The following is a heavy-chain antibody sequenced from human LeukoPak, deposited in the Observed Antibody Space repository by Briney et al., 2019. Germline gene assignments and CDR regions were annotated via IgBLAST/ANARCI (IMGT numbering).Heavy chain of an antibody. CDR3: ARSADFDY. D-gene: IGHD2-15*01. J-gene: IGHJ4*02. CDR2: ISWNSGSI. Sequence: GGSLRLSCAASGFTFDDYAMHWVRQAPGKGLEWVSGISWNSGSIGYADSVKGRFTISRDNAKNSLYLQMNSLRAEDMALYYCARSADFDYWGQGTLATVSS. V-gene: IGHV3-9*03. CDR1: GFTFDDYA.